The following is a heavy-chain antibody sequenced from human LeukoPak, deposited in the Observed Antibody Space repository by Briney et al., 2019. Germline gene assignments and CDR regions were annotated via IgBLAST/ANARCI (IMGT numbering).Heavy chain of an antibody. V-gene: IGHV3-23*01. CDR1: EFTFSSYA. D-gene: IGHD3-22*01. Sequence: GGSLRLSCAASEFTFSSYAMSWVRQAPGKGLEWVSAISGSGGSTYYADSVKGRFTISRDNSKNTLYLQMNSLRAEDTAVYYCAKDGRNYNSSGYYDYWGQGTLVTVSS. J-gene: IGHJ4*02. CDR2: ISGSGGST. CDR3: AKDGRNYNSSGYYDY.